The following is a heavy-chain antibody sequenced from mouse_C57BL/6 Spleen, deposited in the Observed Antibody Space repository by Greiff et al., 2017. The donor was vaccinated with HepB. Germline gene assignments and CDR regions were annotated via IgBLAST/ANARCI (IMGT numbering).Heavy chain of an antibody. Sequence: VQLQQSGAELAKPGASVKLSCKASGYTFTSYWMHWVKQRPGQGREWIGYINPSSGYTKYNQKFKDKATLTADKSYSTSYMQLSSLTYEDSAVYYCASSYDDDGGHAMDYWGQGTSVTVSS. CDR3: ASSYDDDGGHAMDY. CDR2: INPSSGYT. CDR1: GYTFTSYW. J-gene: IGHJ4*01. V-gene: IGHV1-7*01. D-gene: IGHD2-4*01.